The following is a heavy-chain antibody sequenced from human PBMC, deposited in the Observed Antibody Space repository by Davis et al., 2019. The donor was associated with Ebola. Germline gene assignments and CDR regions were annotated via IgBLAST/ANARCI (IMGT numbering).Heavy chain of an antibody. CDR3: AKRFSPSGMRYYYYGMDV. CDR2: ISGSGGST. Sequence: PGGSLRLSCAASGFTFSSYAMSWVRQAPGKGLEWVSAISGSGGSTYYADSVKGRFTISRDNSKNTLYLQMNSLRAEDTAVYYCAKRFSPSGMRYYYYGMDVWGQGTTVTVSS. V-gene: IGHV3-23*01. J-gene: IGHJ6*02. CDR1: GFTFSSYA. D-gene: IGHD3-10*01.